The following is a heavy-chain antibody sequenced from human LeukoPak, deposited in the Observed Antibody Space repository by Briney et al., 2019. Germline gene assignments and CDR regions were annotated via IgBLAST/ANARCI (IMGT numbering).Heavy chain of an antibody. J-gene: IGHJ6*03. CDR2: INPNSGGT. V-gene: IGHV1-2*02. CDR3: ARGGNLGYYMDV. Sequence: ASVKVSCKASGYTFTSYDINWVRQAPGQGLEWMGWINPNSGGTNYAQKFQGRVTMTRDTSISTAYMELSRLRSDDTAVYYCARGGNLGYYMDVWGKGTTVTVSS. D-gene: IGHD4-23*01. CDR1: GYTFTSYD.